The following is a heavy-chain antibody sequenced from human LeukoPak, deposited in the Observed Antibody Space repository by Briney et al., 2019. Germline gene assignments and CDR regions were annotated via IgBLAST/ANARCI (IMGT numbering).Heavy chain of an antibody. J-gene: IGHJ4*02. Sequence: GASVKVSCKASGYTFTGHYMHWVRQAPGQGLEWMGWINPNSGGTNYAQKFQGRVTMTRDTSISTAYMELSRLRSDDTAVYYCARVRGYYDSSGYFDYWGQGTLVTVSS. CDR1: GYTFTGHY. D-gene: IGHD3-22*01. CDR3: ARVRGYYDSSGYFDY. V-gene: IGHV1-2*02. CDR2: INPNSGGT.